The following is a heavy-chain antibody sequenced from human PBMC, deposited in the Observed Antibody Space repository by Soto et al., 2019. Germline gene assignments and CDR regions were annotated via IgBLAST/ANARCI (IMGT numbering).Heavy chain of an antibody. J-gene: IGHJ6*02. CDR2: INHSGST. V-gene: IGHV4-34*01. Sequence: TLSLTCAVYGGSFSGYYWSWIRQPPGKGLEWIGEINHSGSTNYNPSLKSRVTISVDTSKNQFSLKLSSVTAADTAVYYCAQYSGYSSSWYSFYYYGMDVWGQGTTVTVSS. CDR1: GGSFSGYY. D-gene: IGHD6-13*01. CDR3: AQYSGYSSSWYSFYYYGMDV.